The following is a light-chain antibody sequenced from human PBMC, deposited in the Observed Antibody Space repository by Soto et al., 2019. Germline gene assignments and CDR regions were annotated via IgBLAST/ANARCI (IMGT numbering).Light chain of an antibody. V-gene: IGLV2-23*01. CDR3: CSYTSSGTVI. CDR1: SSDIGRFNL. CDR2: EAT. Sequence: QSALTQPASVSGSPGQSISISCTGTSSDIGRFNLVSWYQQHPGRAPKVMVYEATKRPSGVSNRFSGSKSGNTASLTISGLQAEDEAHYYCCSYTSSGTVIFGGGTQLTVL. J-gene: IGLJ2*01.